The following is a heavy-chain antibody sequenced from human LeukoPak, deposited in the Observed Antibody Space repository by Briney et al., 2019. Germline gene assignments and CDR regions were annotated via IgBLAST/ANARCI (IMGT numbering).Heavy chain of an antibody. CDR2: IYTSGST. D-gene: IGHD2-21*01. CDR3: AGDRYGGADY. Sequence: SQTLSLTCTVSGGSISSGSYYWSWIRQPAGKGLEWIGRIYTSGSTNYNPSLKSRVTISVDASKKQFSLKLSSVTAADTAVYYCAGDRYGGADYWGQGTLVTVSS. V-gene: IGHV4-61*02. CDR1: GGSISSGSYY. J-gene: IGHJ4*02.